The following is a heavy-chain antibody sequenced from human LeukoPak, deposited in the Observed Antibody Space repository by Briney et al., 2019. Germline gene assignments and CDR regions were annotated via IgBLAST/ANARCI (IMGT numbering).Heavy chain of an antibody. J-gene: IGHJ6*03. CDR2: INTDGSST. CDR3: ATRKCSISACRASSYRCMDD. V-gene: IGHV3-74*01. D-gene: IGHD2-2*01. Sequence: GGSLRLSCAASGFTFSSYWMHWVRQAPGKGLVWVSRINTDGSSTSYADSVKGRFTISRDNAKNTLCLQMNSLRAEDTAIYYCATRKCSISACRASSYRCMDDWGKGTTVTVSS. CDR1: GFTFSSYW.